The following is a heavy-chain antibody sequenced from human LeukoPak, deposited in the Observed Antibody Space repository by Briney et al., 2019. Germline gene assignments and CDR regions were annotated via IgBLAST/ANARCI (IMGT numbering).Heavy chain of an antibody. D-gene: IGHD3-22*01. J-gene: IGHJ4*02. CDR2: IYTSGST. Sequence: KPSQTLSLTCTVSGGSISSGSYYWSWIRQPAGKGLEWIGRIYTSGSTNYNPSLKSRVTISVDTSKNQFSLKLSSVTAADTAVYYCARVGSGTMIVDYWGQGTLVTVSS. CDR1: GGSISSGSYY. CDR3: ARVGSGTMIVDY. V-gene: IGHV4-61*02.